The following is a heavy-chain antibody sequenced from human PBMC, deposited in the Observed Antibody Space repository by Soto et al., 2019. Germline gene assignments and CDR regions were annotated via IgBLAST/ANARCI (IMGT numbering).Heavy chain of an antibody. CDR2: ISYDGSNK. Sequence: PGRSLRLSCAASGFTFSSYGMHWVRQAPGKGLEWVAVISYDGSNKYYADSVKGRFTISRDNSKNTLYLQMNSLRAEDTAVYYCAKDRYTYNWNYPLDYWGQGTLVTVSS. J-gene: IGHJ4*02. D-gene: IGHD1-7*01. CDR3: AKDRYTYNWNYPLDY. CDR1: GFTFSSYG. V-gene: IGHV3-30*18.